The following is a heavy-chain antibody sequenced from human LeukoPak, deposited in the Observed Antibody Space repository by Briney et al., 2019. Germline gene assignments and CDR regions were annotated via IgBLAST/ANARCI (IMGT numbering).Heavy chain of an antibody. CDR1: GFTFSHFW. CDR3: AGDRGWLIAS. CDR2: KKQDGSET. D-gene: IGHD6-19*01. Sequence: GSLRLSCAGSGFTFSHFWMNWVRQAPGKGLEWVAIKKQDGSETYYVDSVKGRFTISRDNAKNSVYLQMNSLRAEDTAVYYCAGDRGWLIASWGQGTLVTVSS. V-gene: IGHV3-7*01. J-gene: IGHJ4*02.